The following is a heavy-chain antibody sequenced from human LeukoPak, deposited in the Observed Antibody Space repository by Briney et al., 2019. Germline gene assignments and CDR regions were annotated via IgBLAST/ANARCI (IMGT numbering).Heavy chain of an antibody. CDR2: GYYSGRT. J-gene: IGHJ4*02. Sequence: PSETQSLTCTDSGGSISSGDYYWSWIRQPPGKGLEWIGYGYYSGRTYYNPSLKSRVTISVDTPKNQFALKLNSVTAADTAVYYCARDGGAPAQLDYWGQGTLVTVSS. V-gene: IGHV4-30-4*01. CDR1: GGSISSGDYY. CDR3: ARDGGAPAQLDY. D-gene: IGHD3-16*01.